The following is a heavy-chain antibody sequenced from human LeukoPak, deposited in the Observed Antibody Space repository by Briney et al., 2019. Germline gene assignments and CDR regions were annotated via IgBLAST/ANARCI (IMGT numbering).Heavy chain of an antibody. CDR3: ARGWLDAFDI. V-gene: IGHV3-21*01. D-gene: IGHD6-19*01. Sequence: PGGSLRLSCAASGFTFSSYSMNWVRQAPGKGLEWVSSISSSSSYIYYADSVKGRFTISRDNAKNSLYLQMNSLRAKDTAVYYCARGWLDAFDIWGQGTMVTVSS. CDR2: ISSSSSYI. CDR1: GFTFSSYS. J-gene: IGHJ3*02.